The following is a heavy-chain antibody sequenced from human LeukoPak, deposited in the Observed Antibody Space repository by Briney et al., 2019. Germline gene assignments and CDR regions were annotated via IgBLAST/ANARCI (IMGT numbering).Heavy chain of an antibody. CDR1: GFTFSSYS. J-gene: IGHJ4*02. D-gene: IGHD3-22*01. V-gene: IGHV3-48*02. CDR3: ARGPGAAGYYDSSGYYPFDY. CDR2: ISSSSSTI. Sequence: GGSLRLSCAASGFTFSSYSMNWVRQAPGKGLEWVSYISSSSSTIYYADSVKGRFTISRDNAKNSLYLQMNSLRDEDTAVYYCARGPGAAGYYDSSGYYPFDYWGQGTLVTVSS.